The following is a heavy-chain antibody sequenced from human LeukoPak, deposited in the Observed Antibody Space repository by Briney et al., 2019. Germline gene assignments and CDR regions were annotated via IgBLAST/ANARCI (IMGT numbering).Heavy chain of an antibody. D-gene: IGHD6-13*01. Sequence: GASVKVSCKASGYTFTSYYIHWVRQAPGQGLEWMGIINPSGGSTSYAQKFQGRVTMTRDMSTSTVYMELRSLRSEDTAIYYCARAYSSSWYFDYWGQGTLVAVSS. V-gene: IGHV1-46*01. CDR1: GYTFTSYY. CDR2: INPSGGST. J-gene: IGHJ4*02. CDR3: ARAYSSSWYFDY.